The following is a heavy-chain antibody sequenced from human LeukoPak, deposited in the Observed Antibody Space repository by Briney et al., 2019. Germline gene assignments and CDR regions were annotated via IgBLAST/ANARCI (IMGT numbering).Heavy chain of an antibody. V-gene: IGHV4-59*01. CDR3: AKSMTTDYYGMDV. CDR1: GRAISSYY. J-gene: IGHJ6*02. Sequence: SETLSLTCNVSGRAISSYYCSWIRQPPGKGLEWIGDIYYSGSTNYNPSLKSRVTMSVDMSKNRFSLTLSSVTAADTAVYYCAKSMTTDYYGMDVWGQGTTVTVSS. D-gene: IGHD4-17*01. CDR2: IYYSGST.